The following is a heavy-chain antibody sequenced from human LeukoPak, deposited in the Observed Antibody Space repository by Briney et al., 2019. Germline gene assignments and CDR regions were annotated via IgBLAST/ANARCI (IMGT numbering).Heavy chain of an antibody. CDR3: AKKLSAFGTFDY. CDR1: GFTFSSYA. D-gene: IGHD3/OR15-3a*01. CDR2: ISGGGNGT. J-gene: IGHJ4*02. Sequence: GGSLRLSCAASGFTFSSYAMSWVRQAPGKGLEWVSVISGGGNGTYYADSVKGRFTLSRDNSKNTLYLQMNSLRAEDTAVYYCAKKLSAFGTFDYWGQGTLVTVSS. V-gene: IGHV3-23*01.